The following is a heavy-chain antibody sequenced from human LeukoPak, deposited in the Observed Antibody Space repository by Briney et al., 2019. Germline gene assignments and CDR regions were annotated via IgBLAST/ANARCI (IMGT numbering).Heavy chain of an antibody. V-gene: IGHV4-30-2*01. CDR1: GGSISSGGYY. J-gene: IGHJ4*02. Sequence: PSQTLSLTCTVSGGSISSGGYYWSWIRQPPGKGLEWIGYIYHSGSTYYNPSLKSRVTISVDRSKNQFSLKLSSVTAADTAVYYCARHSIRSSSWPLFDYWGQGTLVTVAS. CDR3: ARHSIRSSSWPLFDY. CDR2: IYHSGST. D-gene: IGHD6-13*01.